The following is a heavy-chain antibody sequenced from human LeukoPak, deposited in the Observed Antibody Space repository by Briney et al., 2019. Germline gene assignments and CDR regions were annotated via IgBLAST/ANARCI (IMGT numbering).Heavy chain of an antibody. CDR2: ISSSGSAI. J-gene: IGHJ4*02. D-gene: IGHD1-26*01. V-gene: IGHV3-48*03. CDR1: GFTFSSYE. Sequence: PGGSLRLSCAASGFTFSSYEMTWVRQAPGKGLEWISYISSSGSAIYYADSAKGRFTISRDNAKNSLYLQMNSLRAEDTAVYYCARDLPVGATAFDYWGQGTLVTVSS. CDR3: ARDLPVGATAFDY.